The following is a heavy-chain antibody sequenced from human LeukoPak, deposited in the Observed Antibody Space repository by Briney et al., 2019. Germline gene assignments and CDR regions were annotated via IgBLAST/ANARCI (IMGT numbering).Heavy chain of an antibody. CDR3: ARGQYGEVYDY. CDR2: ITGGADST. V-gene: IGHV3-23*01. D-gene: IGHD4-17*01. CDR1: GFTFNNYP. J-gene: IGHJ4*02. Sequence: PGGSLRLSCAGSGFTFNNYPISWVRQTPGKGLEWVSAITGGADSTYYADSVKGRFTISRDNSKNTLYLQMNSLRAEDTAVYYCARGQYGEVYDYWGQGTLVTVSS.